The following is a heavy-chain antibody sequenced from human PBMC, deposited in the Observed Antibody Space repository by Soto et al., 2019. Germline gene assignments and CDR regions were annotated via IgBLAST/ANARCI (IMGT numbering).Heavy chain of an antibody. J-gene: IGHJ6*02. CDR2: ISAYNGNA. CDR1: GYTFINYG. Sequence: ASVKVSCNASGYTFINYGISWVRQAPGQGLEWMGWISAYNGNAKYAQKLQGRVTMTTDTSTSTAYMELSSLRSDDTAVYYCARVRCSSNRCYLSYYYYYGMDAWGQGTTVTVSS. CDR3: ARVRCSSNRCYLSYYYYYGMDA. V-gene: IGHV1-18*01. D-gene: IGHD2-2*01.